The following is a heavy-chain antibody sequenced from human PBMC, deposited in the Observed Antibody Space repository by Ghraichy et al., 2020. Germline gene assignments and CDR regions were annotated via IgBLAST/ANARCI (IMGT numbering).Heavy chain of an antibody. Sequence: GESLNISCAASGFTFSNYWTQWVRQAPGKGLVWVSRISGDGSSTSHADSVKGRFTISRDNAKNTLYLQMNSLTADDTAVYYCATGGYGATGYSGYWGQGTLVTVSS. J-gene: IGHJ4*02. D-gene: IGHD4/OR15-4a*01. CDR1: GFTFSNYW. V-gene: IGHV3-74*01. CDR2: ISGDGSST. CDR3: ATGGYGATGYSGY.